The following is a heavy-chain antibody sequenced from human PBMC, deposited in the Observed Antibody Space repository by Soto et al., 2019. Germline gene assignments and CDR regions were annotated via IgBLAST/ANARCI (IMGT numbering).Heavy chain of an antibody. CDR1: GGSISSYY. Sequence: SETLSLTCAVSGGSISSYYWSWIRQPPGKGLEWIGYIYYSGSTNYNPSLKSRVTISVDTSKNQFSLKLSSVTAADTAVYYCARDQSWHDLVWWFDPWGQGTLVTVSS. J-gene: IGHJ5*02. CDR2: IYYSGST. CDR3: ARDQSWHDLVWWFDP. D-gene: IGHD1-1*01. V-gene: IGHV4-59*01.